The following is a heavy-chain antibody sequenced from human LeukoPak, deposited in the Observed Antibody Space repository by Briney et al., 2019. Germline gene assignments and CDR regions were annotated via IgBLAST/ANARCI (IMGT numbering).Heavy chain of an antibody. CDR1: GYTFTGYY. J-gene: IGHJ4*02. CDR2: INPNSGGT. D-gene: IGHD3-22*01. CDR3: AREPYYDSSGYSAY. V-gene: IGHV1-2*02. Sequence: AASVTVSCKASGYTFTGYYMHWVRQAPGQGLEWMGWINPNSGGTNYAQKFQGRVTMTRDTSISTAYMELSRLRSDDTAVYYCAREPYYDSSGYSAYWGQGTLVTVSS.